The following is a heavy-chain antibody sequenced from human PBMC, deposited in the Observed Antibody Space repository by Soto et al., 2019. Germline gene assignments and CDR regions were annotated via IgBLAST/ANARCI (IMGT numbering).Heavy chain of an antibody. J-gene: IGHJ6*02. Sequence: QVQLVQSGAEVKKPGSSVKVSCKASGGTFSSYAISWVRQAPGQGLEWMGGIIPIFGTANYAQKIQGRVKITADESASTAYMELSSLRAEDTAVYYCDVGIAAGVYYYSGMDVRGQGTTVTASS. CDR2: IIPIFGTA. V-gene: IGHV1-69*01. CDR3: DVGIAAGVYYYSGMDV. D-gene: IGHD6-13*01. CDR1: GGTFSSYA.